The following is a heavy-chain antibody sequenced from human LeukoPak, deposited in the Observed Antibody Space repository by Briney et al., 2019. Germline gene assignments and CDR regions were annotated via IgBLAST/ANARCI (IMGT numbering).Heavy chain of an antibody. CDR1: GFTLDNTA. J-gene: IGHJ4*02. CDR2: ISRMGFTT. V-gene: IGHV3-23*01. CDR3: AKEEVPNDY. Sequence: GGSLRLSCAVSGFTLDNTAMCWVRQAPGKGLEWISGISRMGFTTYYADSVNGRFTISRDTSKNTLYLQMDTLRPDDTALYYCAKEEVPNDYWGQGTLVTVSS.